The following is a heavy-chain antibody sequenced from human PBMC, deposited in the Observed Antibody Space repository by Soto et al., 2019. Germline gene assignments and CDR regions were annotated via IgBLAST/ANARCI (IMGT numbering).Heavy chain of an antibody. CDR2: ISYDGSNK. CDR1: GFTFSSYA. Sequence: QVQLVESGGGVVQPGRSLRLSCAASGFTFSSYAMHWVRQAPGKGLEWVAVISYDGSNKYYADSVKGRVTISRDTSKNTLYLQMNSLRAEDTAVYYCARDGQRITMVRGVIMNWYFDLWGRGTLVTVSS. V-gene: IGHV3-30-3*01. CDR3: ARDGQRITMVRGVIMNWYFDL. D-gene: IGHD3-10*01. J-gene: IGHJ2*01.